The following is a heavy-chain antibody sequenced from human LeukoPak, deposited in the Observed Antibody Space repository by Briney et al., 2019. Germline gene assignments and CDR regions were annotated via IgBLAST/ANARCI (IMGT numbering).Heavy chain of an antibody. V-gene: IGHV3-21*04. Sequence: GGSLRLSCAVSGFAFSNYNMNWVRQAPGKGLEWVASISSSSGHIHYADSVKGRFTISRDNAKNSLYLQMNSLRAEDTALYYCARDDYGSGSWNDYWGQGTLVTVSS. CDR2: ISSSSGHI. CDR3: ARDDYGSGSWNDY. CDR1: GFAFSNYN. D-gene: IGHD3-10*01. J-gene: IGHJ4*02.